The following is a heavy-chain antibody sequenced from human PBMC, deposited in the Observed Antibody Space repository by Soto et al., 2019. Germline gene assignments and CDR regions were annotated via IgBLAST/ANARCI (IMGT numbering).Heavy chain of an antibody. CDR1: GGSVSSGSYY. Sequence: QVQLQESGPGLVKPSETLSLTCTVSGGSVSSGSYYWSWIRQPPGKGLEWIGYIYYSGSTNYNPSLKRRVPISVDTSKNPFSLKLSSVTAADTAVYYCANYPTTVTSDYWGQGTLVTVSS. D-gene: IGHD4-17*01. J-gene: IGHJ4*02. CDR3: ANYPTTVTSDY. CDR2: IYYSGST. V-gene: IGHV4-61*01.